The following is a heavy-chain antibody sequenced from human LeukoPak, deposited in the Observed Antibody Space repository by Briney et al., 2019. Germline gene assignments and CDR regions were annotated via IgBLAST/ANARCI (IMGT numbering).Heavy chain of an antibody. Sequence: PGGSLRLFCAVSGFPFDDYGMSWARRARGGGLVCLLRINSEGSHTSRADSVKGRFTISRDNAKNTLYLQMNSLRAEDTAVYYCARSRGGYSYGYSPFDYWGQGTLVTVSS. J-gene: IGHJ4*02. V-gene: IGHV3-74*01. CDR3: ARSRGGYSYGYSPFDY. CDR1: GFPFDDYG. D-gene: IGHD5-18*01. CDR2: INSEGSHT.